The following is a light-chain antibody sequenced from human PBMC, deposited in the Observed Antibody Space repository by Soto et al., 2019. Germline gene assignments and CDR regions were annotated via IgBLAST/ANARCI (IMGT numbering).Light chain of an antibody. V-gene: IGKV3-20*01. CDR3: QQYGSSKLT. J-gene: IGKJ4*01. CDR1: QSVSSSY. Sequence: EIVLTQSPGTLSLSPGERATLSCRASQSVSSSYLAWYQQKPGQAPRLLIYGASSRATGIPDRFSGSGSGKDFTLTISRLEHEYVAVYYCQQYGSSKLTFGGGTKVEIK. CDR2: GAS.